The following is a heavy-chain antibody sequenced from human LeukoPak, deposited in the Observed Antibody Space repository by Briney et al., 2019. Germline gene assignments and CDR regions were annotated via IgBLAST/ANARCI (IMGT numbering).Heavy chain of an antibody. D-gene: IGHD4-17*01. CDR3: ASPSASDYGDYAFDY. V-gene: IGHV1-2*02. CDR1: GYTFTGYY. Sequence: ASVKVSCKASGYTFTGYYMHWVRQAPGQWLEWMGWINPNSGGTNYAQKFQGRVTMTRDTSISTAYMELSRLRSDDTAVYYCASPSASDYGDYAFDYWGQGTLVTVSS. CDR2: INPNSGGT. J-gene: IGHJ4*02.